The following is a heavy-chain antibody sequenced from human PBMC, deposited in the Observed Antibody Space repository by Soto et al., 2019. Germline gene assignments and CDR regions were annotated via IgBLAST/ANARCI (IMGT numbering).Heavy chain of an antibody. V-gene: IGHV4-4*02. Sequence: QVHLQESGPGLVEPSETLSLTCAVSGDSVSETYWWSWVRAPPWKGLEWVGEISHRGTTHYNASRWSRVSVSTARARNQISLSLMSVTAPDAASYFCARHVGVPGTRVFDYWGQGTLVTVSS. CDR2: ISHRGTT. J-gene: IGHJ4*02. CDR3: ARHVGVPGTRVFDY. CDR1: GDSVSETYW. D-gene: IGHD6-13*01.